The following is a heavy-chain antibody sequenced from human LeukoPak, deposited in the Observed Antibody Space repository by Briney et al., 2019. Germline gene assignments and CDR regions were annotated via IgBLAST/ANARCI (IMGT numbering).Heavy chain of an antibody. D-gene: IGHD6-19*01. V-gene: IGHV3-66*01. CDR1: GFIVSCNY. Sequence: GGSLTLNFSVSGFIVSCNYMTRLRQAPGKGLEWVSVIYSGGRTYYADSVKGRFTTSRDNSKNTLYLQMHSLGAEDTAVYYCSRAPGCYEAFDIWGQGTMVTVSS. CDR2: IYSGGRT. CDR3: SRAPGCYEAFDI. J-gene: IGHJ3*02.